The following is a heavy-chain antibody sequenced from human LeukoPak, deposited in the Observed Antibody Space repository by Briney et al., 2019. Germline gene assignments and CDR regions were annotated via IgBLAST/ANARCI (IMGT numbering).Heavy chain of an antibody. V-gene: IGHV3-7*03. J-gene: IGHJ4*02. Sequence: GGSLRLSCAASGFTFSSYWMSWVRQAPGKGLEWVANIKQDGSEKYDVDSVKGRFTISRDNAKNSLYLQMNSLRAEDTAVYYCARGRNSYGLPWDYWGQGTLVTVSS. CDR2: IKQDGSEK. D-gene: IGHD5-18*01. CDR1: GFTFSSYW. CDR3: ARGRNSYGLPWDY.